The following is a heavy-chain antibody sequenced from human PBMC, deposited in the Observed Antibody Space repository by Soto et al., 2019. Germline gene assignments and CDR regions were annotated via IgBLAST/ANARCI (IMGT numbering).Heavy chain of an antibody. D-gene: IGHD3-22*01. J-gene: IGHJ4*02. CDR1: GGFISSYY. Sequence: SETLSLTCTVSGGFISSYYWSWIRQSPGKGLEWIGYTHHTGSTNYNPSLKSRVTMSLDTSRNQFSLKLYSVTAADTAVYYCARSIDSSGYYFANCWGQGTLVTVSS. CDR3: ARSIDSSGYYFANC. V-gene: IGHV4-59*01. CDR2: THHTGST.